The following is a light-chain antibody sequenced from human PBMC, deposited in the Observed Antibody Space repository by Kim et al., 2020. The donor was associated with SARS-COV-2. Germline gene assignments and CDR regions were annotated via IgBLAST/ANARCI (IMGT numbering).Light chain of an antibody. V-gene: IGKV3-20*01. CDR2: RAS. CDR3: QQSGSSPPYT. Sequence: LVPGECASLACTASQSVISYLAWYQHKPGKAPRLLIYRASHRAAGIPDRFSGSGSGTHFTLTITRLEPEESAVYYCQQSGSSPPYTFGQGTNLEI. CDR1: QSVISY. J-gene: IGKJ2*01.